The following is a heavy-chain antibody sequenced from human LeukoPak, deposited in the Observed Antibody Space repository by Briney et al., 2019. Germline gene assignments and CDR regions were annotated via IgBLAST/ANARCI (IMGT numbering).Heavy chain of an antibody. CDR3: ARHRGPYQLLLYSFDY. Sequence: GGSLRLSCAASGFTFSSYGMRWVRQAPGKGLEWVAVIWYDGSNKYYADSVKGRSTISRDNSKNTLYLQMNSLRAEDTAVYYCARHRGPYQLLLYSFDYWGQGTLVTVSS. J-gene: IGHJ4*02. D-gene: IGHD2-2*01. CDR2: IWYDGSNK. CDR1: GFTFSSYG. V-gene: IGHV3-33*01.